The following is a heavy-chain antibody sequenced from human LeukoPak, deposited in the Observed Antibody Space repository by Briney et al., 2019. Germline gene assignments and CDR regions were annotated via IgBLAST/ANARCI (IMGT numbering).Heavy chain of an antibody. J-gene: IGHJ1*01. CDR1: GFTFSSYS. Sequence: GGSLRLSCAASGFTFSSYSMNWVGQAPGKGLEWVSSISSSSSYIYYADSVKGRFTISRDNAKNSLYLQMNSLRAEDTAVYSCATGGNFYYSHWGQGTLVTVSS. CDR2: ISSSSSYI. V-gene: IGHV3-21*01. CDR3: ATGGNFYYSH. D-gene: IGHD4-11*01.